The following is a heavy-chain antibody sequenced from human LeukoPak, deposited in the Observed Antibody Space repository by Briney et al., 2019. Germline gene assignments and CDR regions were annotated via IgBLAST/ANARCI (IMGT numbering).Heavy chain of an antibody. CDR3: ARPVVGARGYYYMDV. CDR2: INPNSGGT. D-gene: IGHD1-26*01. J-gene: IGHJ6*03. V-gene: IGHV1-2*02. Sequence: ASMKVSCKASGYTFTGYYMHWVRQAPGQGLEWMGWINPNSGGTNYEQKFQGRVNMTRDTSISTAYMELSRLRSDDTAVYYCARPVVGARGYYYMDVWGKGTTVTISS. CDR1: GYTFTGYY.